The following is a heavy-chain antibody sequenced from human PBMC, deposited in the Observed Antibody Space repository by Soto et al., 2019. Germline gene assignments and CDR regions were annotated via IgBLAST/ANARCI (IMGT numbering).Heavy chain of an antibody. D-gene: IGHD4-17*01. Sequence: ASVKVSCKASGGTFSSYAISWVRQAPGQGLEWMGGIIPIFGTANYAQKFQGRVTITADESTSTAYMELSSLRSEDTAVYYCARRLLPTVTQPYYYYGMGVWGQGTTVTVSS. CDR3: ARRLLPTVTQPYYYYGMGV. CDR2: IIPIFGTA. J-gene: IGHJ6*02. V-gene: IGHV1-69*13. CDR1: GGTFSSYA.